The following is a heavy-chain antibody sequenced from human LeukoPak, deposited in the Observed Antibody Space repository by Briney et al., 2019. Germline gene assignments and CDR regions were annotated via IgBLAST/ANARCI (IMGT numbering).Heavy chain of an antibody. Sequence: GGTLRLSCAASGFTFSSYGMSWVRQAPRKGLEWVSAIRGGGDITYYADSVKGRFTISRDNSKNTLYLQMHSLRAEDTAVYYCANGYCSSTSCLNYYYYYYMDVWGKGTTVTISS. J-gene: IGHJ6*03. V-gene: IGHV3-23*01. CDR1: GFTFSSYG. CDR2: IRGGGDIT. CDR3: ANGYCSSTSCLNYYYYYYMDV. D-gene: IGHD2-2*03.